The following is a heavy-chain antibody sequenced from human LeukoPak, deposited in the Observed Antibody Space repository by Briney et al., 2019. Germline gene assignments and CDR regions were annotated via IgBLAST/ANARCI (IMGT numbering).Heavy chain of an antibody. D-gene: IGHD6-13*01. CDR2: IYYSGST. CDR1: GGSISSGGYY. Sequence: ETLSLTCTVSGGSISSGGYYWSWIRQPPGKGLEWIGYIYYSGSTNYNPSLKSRVTISVDTSKNQFSLKLSSVTAADTAVYYCARASSSWVDYWGQGTLVTVSS. CDR3: ARASSSWVDY. J-gene: IGHJ4*02. V-gene: IGHV4-61*08.